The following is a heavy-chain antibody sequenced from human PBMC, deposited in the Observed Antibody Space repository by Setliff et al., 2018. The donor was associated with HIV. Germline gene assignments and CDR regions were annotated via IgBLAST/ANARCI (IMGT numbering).Heavy chain of an antibody. Sequence: SVKVSCKASGGTFSSYAISWVRQAPGQGLEWMGGIIPIFGTANYAQKFQGRVTITADESTSTAYMELSSLRSEDTAVYYCARGGWLQFAAFDIWGQGTMVTVSS. V-gene: IGHV1-69*13. J-gene: IGHJ3*02. CDR2: IIPIFGTA. CDR1: GGTFSSYA. D-gene: IGHD5-12*01. CDR3: ARGGWLQFAAFDI.